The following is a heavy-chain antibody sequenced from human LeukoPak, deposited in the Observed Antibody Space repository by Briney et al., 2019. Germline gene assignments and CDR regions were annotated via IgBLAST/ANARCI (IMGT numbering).Heavy chain of an antibody. CDR2: IKQDGSVK. CDR1: GLTFSNYG. Sequence: GGSLRLSCAASGLTFSNYGMSWVRQAPGKGLEWVANIKQDGSVKYYVDSVKGRFTVSRDNAENSLYLQMNSLRVEDTAVYYCAKVQYSTSPRPYYIEYWGQGTLVTVSS. CDR3: AKVQYSTSPRPYYIEY. J-gene: IGHJ4*02. D-gene: IGHD6-13*01. V-gene: IGHV3-7*01.